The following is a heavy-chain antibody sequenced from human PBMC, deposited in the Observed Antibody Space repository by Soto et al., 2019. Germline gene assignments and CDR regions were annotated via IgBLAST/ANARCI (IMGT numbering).Heavy chain of an antibody. V-gene: IGHV6-1*01. CDR3: ARLRGYCNSATCYKSFDN. D-gene: IGHD2-2*02. J-gene: IGHJ4*02. Sequence: PSQTLSLTCAISGDSVSSSSAAWNWIRQSPSRGLEWLGRTYYRSKWYYDYAVSVKSRITINPDTSENQFSLQLNSVTPEDTAVYYCARLRGYCNSATCYKSFDNWGQGTLVTVSS. CDR2: TYYRSKWYY. CDR1: GDSVSSSSAA.